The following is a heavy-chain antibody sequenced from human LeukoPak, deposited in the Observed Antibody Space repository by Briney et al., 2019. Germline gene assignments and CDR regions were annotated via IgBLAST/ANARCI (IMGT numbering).Heavy chain of an antibody. D-gene: IGHD4-23*01. CDR2: ISGTGGST. Sequence: GGSLRLSCAASGFTFSSHPMSWVRQAPGKGLEWVSAISGTGGSTYYADSVKGRFTISRDNSKNTLFLQMSSLRAEDTAVYYCAKVSPVVTPIDYWGQGTLVTVSS. V-gene: IGHV3-23*01. CDR3: AKVSPVVTPIDY. J-gene: IGHJ4*02. CDR1: GFTFSSHP.